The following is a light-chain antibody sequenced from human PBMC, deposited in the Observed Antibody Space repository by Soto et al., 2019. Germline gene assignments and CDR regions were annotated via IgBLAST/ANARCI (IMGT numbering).Light chain of an antibody. J-gene: IGKJ1*01. Sequence: EIVMTQSPATLSVSPGERATLFCRASQSVNSNLAWYQQKPGQAPRLLIYGASTRATGIPARFSGSGSGTEFTLTISSLQSEDFAVYCCQQYNDWPRTFGPGTKVDI. CDR1: QSVNSN. V-gene: IGKV3-15*01. CDR3: QQYNDWPRT. CDR2: GAS.